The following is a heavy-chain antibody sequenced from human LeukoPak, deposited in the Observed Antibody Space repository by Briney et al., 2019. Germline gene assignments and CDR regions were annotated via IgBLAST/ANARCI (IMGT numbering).Heavy chain of an antibody. V-gene: IGHV3-74*01. CDR1: GFTFSHYW. D-gene: IGHD2-2*01. J-gene: IGHJ4*02. CDR3: ARVGHCSSTTCFIDY. Sequence: PGGSLRLSCAASGFTFSHYWMHWVRRAPGKGLVWVSRIESDGGRTDYADSLKGRFTISRDNAKNPLYLEMNSLRAEDTAVYYCARVGHCSSTTCFIDYWGQGTLVTVSS. CDR2: IESDGGRT.